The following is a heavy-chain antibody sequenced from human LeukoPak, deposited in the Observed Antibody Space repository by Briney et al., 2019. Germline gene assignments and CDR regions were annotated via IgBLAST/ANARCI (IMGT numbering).Heavy chain of an antibody. CDR1: GYTFTSYG. CDR3: ARNFGSGSYRYYYYGMDV. CDR2: ISAYNGNT. D-gene: IGHD3-10*01. Sequence: ASVKVSCKASGYTFTSYGISWVRQAPGQGLEWMGWISAYNGNTNYAQKLQGRVTMTTDTSTSTAYMELRSLRSDDTAVYYCARNFGSGSYRYYYYGMDVWGQGTTVTVSS. J-gene: IGHJ6*02. V-gene: IGHV1-18*01.